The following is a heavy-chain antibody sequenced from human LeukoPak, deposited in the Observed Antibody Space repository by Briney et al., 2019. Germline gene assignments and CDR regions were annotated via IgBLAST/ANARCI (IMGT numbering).Heavy chain of an antibody. CDR2: TNPNSGGT. D-gene: IGHD3-22*01. CDR3: ASLYYDTSGRSFDY. J-gene: IGHJ4*02. CDR1: GYTFTGYY. Sequence: ASVKVSCKASGYTFTGYYMHWVRQAPGQGLEWMGWTNPNSGGTNYTQKFQGRVTMTRDTSISTAYMELSRLRSDDTAVYYCASLYYDTSGRSFDYWGQGTLVTVSS. V-gene: IGHV1-2*02.